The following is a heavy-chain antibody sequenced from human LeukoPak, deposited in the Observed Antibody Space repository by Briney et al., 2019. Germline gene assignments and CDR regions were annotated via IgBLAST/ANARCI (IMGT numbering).Heavy chain of an antibody. CDR3: VRVTVAGAGPDFDY. J-gene: IGHJ4*02. CDR2: ISYDGSNQ. Sequence: GRSLRLSCVASGFTFSVYAMHWVRQAPGKGLEWVAVISYDGSNQYYADSVKGRFTISRDNSKNSLYLQMRSLRAEDTAVYYCVRVTVAGAGPDFDYWGQGTLVAVSS. V-gene: IGHV3-30-3*01. CDR1: GFTFSVYA. D-gene: IGHD6-13*01.